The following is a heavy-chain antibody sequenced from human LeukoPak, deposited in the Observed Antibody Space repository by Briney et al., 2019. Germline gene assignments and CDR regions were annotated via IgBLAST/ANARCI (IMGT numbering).Heavy chain of an antibody. V-gene: IGHV3-30-3*01. Sequence: PGGSLRLSCAASGFTFSSYAMHWVRQAPGKGLEWVAVISYDGSNKYYADSVKGRFTISRDNSKNTLYVQMNSLRVEDTAVYYCARSGRQQLMDVWGQGTTATVSS. CDR2: ISYDGSNK. CDR3: ARSGRQQLMDV. J-gene: IGHJ6*02. D-gene: IGHD6-13*01. CDR1: GFTFSSYA.